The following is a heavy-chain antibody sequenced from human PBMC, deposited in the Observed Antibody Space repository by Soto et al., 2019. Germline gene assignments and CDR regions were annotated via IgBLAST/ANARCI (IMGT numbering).Heavy chain of an antibody. D-gene: IGHD6-13*01. CDR3: TRLHFIVEPGINY. V-gene: IGHV3-73*01. J-gene: IGHJ4*02. CDR1: GLSFSDSG. CDR2: IRTKSNHYAT. Sequence: GVLRLSCAASGLSFSDSGIHWVRQASGKGLEWVGRIRTKSNHYATAYAASVKGRFTISRDDSRNTAYLQMNSLETEDTAVYYCTRLHFIVEPGINYWGQGTLVTVSS.